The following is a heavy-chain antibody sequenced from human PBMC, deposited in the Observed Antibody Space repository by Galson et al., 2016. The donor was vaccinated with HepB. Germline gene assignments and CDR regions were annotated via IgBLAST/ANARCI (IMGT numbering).Heavy chain of an antibody. J-gene: IGHJ4*02. CDR2: VYSSGST. CDR1: GGSMSTYY. V-gene: IGHV4-59*01. Sequence: SETLSLTCTVSGGSMSTYYWSWIRQPPGKGLEWIGYVYSSGSTNYNPSLKSRVTISVDTSKNQFSLNLSSVTAADTAVYYCARDGRLGEKGLYDFWGQGTLVTVSS. D-gene: IGHD3-10*01. CDR3: ARDGRLGEKGLYDF.